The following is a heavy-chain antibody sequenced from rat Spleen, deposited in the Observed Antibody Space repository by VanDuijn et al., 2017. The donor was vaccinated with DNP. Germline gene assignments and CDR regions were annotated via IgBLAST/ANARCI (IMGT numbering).Heavy chain of an antibody. Sequence: EVQLVESGGDLVQPGRSLKLSCAVSGFTFSDYAMAWVRQAPKKGLEWVATIIYDGSSTYYRDSVKGRFTVSRDNAKSTLYLQMDSLRSEDTATYYCARHLTMGITPFDYWGQGVMVTVSS. CDR3: ARHLTMGITPFDY. D-gene: IGHD1-9*01. CDR2: IIYDGSST. J-gene: IGHJ2*01. CDR1: GFTFSDYA. V-gene: IGHV5-17*01.